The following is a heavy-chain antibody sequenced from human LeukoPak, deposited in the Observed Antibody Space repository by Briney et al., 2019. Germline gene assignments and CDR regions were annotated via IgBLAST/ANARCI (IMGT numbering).Heavy chain of an antibody. D-gene: IGHD2-2*01. CDR2: IGTDGSTT. CDR1: GFTFNSYW. Sequence: PGGSLRLSCTASGFTFNSYWMQWFRQDPGKGLVWVSCIGTDGSTTRYADSVKGRFTISRDNAKSTLYLQMNSLRAEDTAVYYCARDYARAVEYWGQGTLATVSS. CDR3: ARDYARAVEY. V-gene: IGHV3-74*01. J-gene: IGHJ4*02.